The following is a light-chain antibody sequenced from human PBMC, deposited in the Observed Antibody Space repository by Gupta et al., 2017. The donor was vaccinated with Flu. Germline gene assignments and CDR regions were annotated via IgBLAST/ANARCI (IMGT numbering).Light chain of an antibody. CDR3: MQALQTPLT. V-gene: IGKV2-28*01. J-gene: IGKJ4*01. CDR2: LGS. Sequence: QKPWQSPQLLIYLGSTRASGVPDRISGSGSGTDFTLKINRVEAEDVGVYFCMQALQTPLTFGGGTKVEIQ.